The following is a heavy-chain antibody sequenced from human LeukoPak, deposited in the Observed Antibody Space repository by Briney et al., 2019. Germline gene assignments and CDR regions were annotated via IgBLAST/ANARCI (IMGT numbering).Heavy chain of an antibody. D-gene: IGHD4-17*01. V-gene: IGHV3-30-3*01. CDR2: ISYDGSNK. Sequence: PGRSLRLSCAASGFMFRNYAMHWVRQAPGKGLEWVAVISYDGSNKYYADSVKGRLTISRDNSKNTLYLQMNSLKAEDTAVYYCAREDYGEIRFDFWGQGTLVTASS. CDR3: AREDYGEIRFDF. J-gene: IGHJ5*01. CDR1: GFMFRNYA.